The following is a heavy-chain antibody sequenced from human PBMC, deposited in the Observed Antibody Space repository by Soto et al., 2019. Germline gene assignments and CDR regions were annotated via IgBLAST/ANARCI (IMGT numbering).Heavy chain of an antibody. V-gene: IGHV4-59*08. CDR3: ARHNNGSGSTYFDY. J-gene: IGHJ4*02. CDR2: IYYSGST. Sequence: PSETLSLTCTVSGGSISSYYWSWIRQPPGKGLEWIGYIYYSGSTNYIPSLKSRVTISVDTSKNQFSLKLNSMTAADTAVYYCARHNNGSGSTYFDYWGQGTLVTVSS. CDR1: GGSISSYY. D-gene: IGHD3-10*01.